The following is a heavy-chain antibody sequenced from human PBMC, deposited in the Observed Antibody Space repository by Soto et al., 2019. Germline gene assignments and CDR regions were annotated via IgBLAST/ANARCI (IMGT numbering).Heavy chain of an antibody. J-gene: IGHJ3*02. CDR3: ARVSDCSGGSCYIDAFDI. D-gene: IGHD2-15*01. CDR2: MNPNSGNT. V-gene: IGHV1-8*01. CDR1: GYTFTSYD. Sequence: ASVKVSCKASGYTFTSYDINWVRQATGQGLEWMGWMNPNSGNTGYAQKFQGRVTMTRNTSISTAYMELSSLRSEDTAVYYCARVSDCSGGSCYIDAFDIWGQGTMVT.